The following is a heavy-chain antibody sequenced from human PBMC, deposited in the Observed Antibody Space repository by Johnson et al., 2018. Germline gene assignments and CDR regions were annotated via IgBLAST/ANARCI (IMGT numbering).Heavy chain of an antibody. CDR3: ARSLKGGGVFFDY. J-gene: IGHJ4*02. CDR2: MNPDTGDT. D-gene: IGHD3-16*01. Sequence: QLVESGAEVKKPGASVKVSCKASGYTFTSYDINWVRQAPGQGPEWMGWMNPDTGDTGYVQKFQGRVTMTRDTYISTAYIELTNLRSDDTAVYYCARSLKGGGVFFDYWGQGTLVTASS. V-gene: IGHV1-8*01. CDR1: GYTFTSYD.